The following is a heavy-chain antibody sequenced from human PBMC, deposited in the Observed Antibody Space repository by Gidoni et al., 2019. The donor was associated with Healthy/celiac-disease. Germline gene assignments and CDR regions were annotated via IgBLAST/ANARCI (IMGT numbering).Heavy chain of an antibody. CDR1: GYTFTSYY. J-gene: IGHJ4*02. CDR2: INPSGGST. Sequence: QVQLVQSGAEVKKPGASVKVSCKASGYTFTSYYMHWVRQAPGQGLEWMGIINPSGGSTSYAQKFQGRVTMTRDTSTSTVYMELSSLRSEDTAVYYCATLGGITMVRGVPDFDYWGQGTLVTVSS. CDR3: ATLGGITMVRGVPDFDY. D-gene: IGHD3-10*01. V-gene: IGHV1-46*01.